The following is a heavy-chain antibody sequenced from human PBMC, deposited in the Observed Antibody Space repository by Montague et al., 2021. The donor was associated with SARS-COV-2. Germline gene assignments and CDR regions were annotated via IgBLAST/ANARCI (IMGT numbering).Heavy chain of an antibody. CDR3: ARLIGSGWTDAFDF. V-gene: IGHV4-59*02. CDR2: VFYTGST. J-gene: IGHJ3*01. CDR1: GDSVNTNQ. D-gene: IGHD6-19*01. Sequence: SETLSLTCVVSGDSVNTNQWTWVRQPPGKGLEWIGHVFYTGSTKYNPSLESRVTISIDTSKNQFALRLNSVSAADTAIYYCARLIGSGWTDAFDFWGRGQWSPS.